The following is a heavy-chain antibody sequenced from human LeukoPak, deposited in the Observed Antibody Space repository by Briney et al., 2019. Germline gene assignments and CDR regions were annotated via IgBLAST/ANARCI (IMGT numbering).Heavy chain of an antibody. Sequence: GGSLRLSCAASGFTFSSYSMNWVRQAPGKGLEWVSSISSSSSYIYYADSVKGRFTISRDNAKNSLYLQMNSLRAEDTAVYYCARRPDSVDTADYWGQGTLVTVSS. J-gene: IGHJ4*02. CDR2: ISSSSSYI. D-gene: IGHD5-18*01. CDR1: GFTFSSYS. V-gene: IGHV3-21*01. CDR3: ARRPDSVDTADY.